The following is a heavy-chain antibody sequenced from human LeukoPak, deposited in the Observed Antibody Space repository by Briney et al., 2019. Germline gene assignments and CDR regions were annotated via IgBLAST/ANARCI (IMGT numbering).Heavy chain of an antibody. CDR3: STAPSSGWKRGVFDI. CDR1: GGSISSSSYC. V-gene: IGHV4-39*01. D-gene: IGHD6-19*01. Sequence: SETLSLTCTVSGGSISSSSYCWGWIRQPPGKGLEWIGSIYYSGSTYYNPSLKTRFTISLATSKNPLSLKLSSVTAPATAVYHCSTAPSSGWKRGVFDIWGQGTMVTVSS. J-gene: IGHJ3*02. CDR2: IYYSGST.